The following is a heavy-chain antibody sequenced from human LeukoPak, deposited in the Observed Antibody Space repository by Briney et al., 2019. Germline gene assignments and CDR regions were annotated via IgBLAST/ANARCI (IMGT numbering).Heavy chain of an antibody. J-gene: IGHJ5*02. Sequence: NPGGSLRLSCAASGFTFSPYSMSWVRQAPGKGLEWVSSISRSSTYIYYADSVKGRFTISRDNAQNSLYLQMNSLRSEDTAVYYCARHSLPRFLEWLYPKNHDNWFDPWGQGTLVTVSS. CDR3: ARHSLPRFLEWLYPKNHDNWFDP. CDR1: GFTFSPYS. CDR2: ISRSSTYI. D-gene: IGHD3-3*01. V-gene: IGHV3-21*04.